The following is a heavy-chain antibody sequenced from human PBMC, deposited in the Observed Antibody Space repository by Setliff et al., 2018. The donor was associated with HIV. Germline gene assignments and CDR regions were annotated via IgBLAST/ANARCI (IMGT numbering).Heavy chain of an antibody. V-gene: IGHV4-38-2*02. D-gene: IGHD6-13*01. CDR2: IHDSGRT. CDR3: ARDGLRQQLGFDY. J-gene: IGHJ4*02. Sequence: ASETLSLTCGVSGYSLTSGYYWGWIRQPPGKGLEWIGSIHDSGRTYYNPSLKSRVTISVDTSKNQFSLKLSSVTAADAAVYYCARDGLRQQLGFDYWGQGTLVTAPQ. CDR1: GYSLTSGYY.